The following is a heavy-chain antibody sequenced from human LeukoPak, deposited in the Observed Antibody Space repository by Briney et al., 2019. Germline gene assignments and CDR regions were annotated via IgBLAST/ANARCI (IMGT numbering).Heavy chain of an antibody. V-gene: IGHV1-18*01. D-gene: IGHD3-9*01. CDR2: ISAYNGNT. CDR1: GYTFTSYG. Sequence: AASVKVSCKASGYTFTSYGISWVRQAPGQGLEWMGWISAYNGNTNYAQKLQGRVTMTTDTSTSTAYMELRSLRSDDTAVYYRARVPLQYYDILTGYYKPFDYWGQGTLVTVSS. CDR3: ARVPLQYYDILTGYYKPFDY. J-gene: IGHJ4*02.